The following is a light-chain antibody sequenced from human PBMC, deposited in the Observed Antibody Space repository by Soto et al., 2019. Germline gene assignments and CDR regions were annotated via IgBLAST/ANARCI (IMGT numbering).Light chain of an antibody. Sequence: EIVLTQSPATLSLSPGERATLSCRASQSVSSYLAWYQQKPGHDPRILIYDASNRTTGIPARFSGSGSGRDFTLTISSLEPEDFAVYYCQQRSNWPPLTFGGGTKVDI. CDR2: DAS. CDR3: QQRSNWPPLT. J-gene: IGKJ4*01. CDR1: QSVSSY. V-gene: IGKV3-11*02.